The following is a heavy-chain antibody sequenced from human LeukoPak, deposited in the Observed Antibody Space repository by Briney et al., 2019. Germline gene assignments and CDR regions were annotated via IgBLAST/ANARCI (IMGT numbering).Heavy chain of an antibody. CDR1: GYTFTSYA. CDR3: ARDLPWGDSSGRGDY. D-gene: IGHD3-22*01. J-gene: IGHJ4*02. CDR2: INAGNGNT. Sequence: ASVKVSCKASGYTFTSYAMHWVRQAPGQRLEWMGWINAGNGNTKYSQKFQGRVTITRDTSASTAYMELSSLRSEDTAVYYCARDLPWGDSSGRGDYWGQGTLVTVSS. V-gene: IGHV1-3*01.